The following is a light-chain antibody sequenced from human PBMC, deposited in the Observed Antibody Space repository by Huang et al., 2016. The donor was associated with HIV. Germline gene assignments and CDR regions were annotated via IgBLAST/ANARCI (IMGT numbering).Light chain of an antibody. CDR2: AAS. CDR3: LQLNTYPGT. J-gene: IGKJ3*01. V-gene: IGKV1-9*01. CDR1: QEIISY. Sequence: IQLTQSPSSLSAFVGDSVTITCRARQEIISYLAWYQQKPGKAPKLLMYAASPLESGVPSRFSGSGSGTDFTLTINNLQPEDFATYYCLQLNTYPGTFGPGTNVDV.